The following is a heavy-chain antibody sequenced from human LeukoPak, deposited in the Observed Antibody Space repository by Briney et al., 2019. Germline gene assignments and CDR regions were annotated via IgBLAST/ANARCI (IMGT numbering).Heavy chain of an antibody. J-gene: IGHJ4*02. CDR1: GFTFSNYA. D-gene: IGHD4-17*01. CDR2: ISGSGGST. Sequence: GGSLRLSCAASGFTFSNYAVSWVRQAPGKGLEWVSAISGSGGSTYYADSVKGRFTISRDNSKNTLYLQMNSLRAEDTAVYYCAKNADYGDYVGVVWYFDYWGQGTLVTVSS. V-gene: IGHV3-23*01. CDR3: AKNADYGDYVGVVWYFDY.